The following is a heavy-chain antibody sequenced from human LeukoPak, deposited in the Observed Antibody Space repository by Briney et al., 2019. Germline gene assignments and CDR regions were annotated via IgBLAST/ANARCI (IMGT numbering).Heavy chain of an antibody. CDR3: ARDSGTRGLPHFDY. D-gene: IGHD4-17*01. CDR2: ISYDGSNK. CDR1: GFTFSSYA. Sequence: GGSLRLSCAASGFTFSSYAMHWVRQAPGKGLEWVAVISYDGSNKYYADSVKGRFTISRDNSKNTLYLQMNSLRAEDTAVYYCARDSGTRGLPHFDYWGQGTLVTVSS. J-gene: IGHJ4*02. V-gene: IGHV3-30*04.